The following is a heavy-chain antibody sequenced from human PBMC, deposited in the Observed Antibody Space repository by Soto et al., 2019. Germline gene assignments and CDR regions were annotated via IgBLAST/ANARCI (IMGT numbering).Heavy chain of an antibody. CDR2: IIPIFGTA. D-gene: IGHD5-12*01. V-gene: IGHV1-69*06. CDR1: GGTFSSYA. Sequence: QVQLVQSGAEVKKPGSSVKVSCKACGGTFSSYAISWVRQAPGQGLEWMGGIIPIFGTANYAQKFQGRVTITADKSTSTAYMELSSLRSEDTAVYYCARAPDSGYDLGYYFDYWGQGTLVTVSS. CDR3: ARAPDSGYDLGYYFDY. J-gene: IGHJ4*02.